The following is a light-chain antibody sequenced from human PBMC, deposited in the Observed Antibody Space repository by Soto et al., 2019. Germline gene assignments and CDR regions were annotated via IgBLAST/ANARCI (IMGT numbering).Light chain of an antibody. CDR1: SSNIGNNY. Sequence: QSVLTQPPSVSAAPGQKVTISCSGSSSNIGNNYVSSYQQLPGTAPKLLIYDNNKRPSGIPDRFSGSKSGTSATLGITGLQTGDEADYYCGTWDSSLSAEVFGGGTKLTVL. CDR2: DNN. J-gene: IGLJ2*01. CDR3: GTWDSSLSAEV. V-gene: IGLV1-51*01.